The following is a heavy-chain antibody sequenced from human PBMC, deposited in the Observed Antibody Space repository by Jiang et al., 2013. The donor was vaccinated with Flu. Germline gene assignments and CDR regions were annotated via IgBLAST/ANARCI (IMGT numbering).Heavy chain of an antibody. CDR3: ATRTARDIVVVPAAMEWGAYYYYYGMDV. V-gene: IGHV1-24*01. J-gene: IGHJ6*02. D-gene: IGHD2-2*01. Sequence: KVSGYTLTELSMHWVRQAPGKGLEWMGGFDPEDSETIYAQKFQGRVTMTEDTSTDTAYMELSSLRSEDTAVYYCATRTARDIVVVPAAMEWGAYYYYYGMDVWGQGTTVTVSS. CDR1: GYTLTELS. CDR2: FDPEDSET.